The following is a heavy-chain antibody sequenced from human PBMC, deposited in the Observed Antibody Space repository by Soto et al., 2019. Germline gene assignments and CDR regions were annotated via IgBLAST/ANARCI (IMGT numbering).Heavy chain of an antibody. V-gene: IGHV1-69*01. CDR2: IIPIFGTA. J-gene: IGHJ5*02. Sequence: QVQLVQSGAEVKKPGSSVKVSCKASGGTFSSYAISWVRQAPGQGLEWMGGIIPIFGTANYAQKFQGRVTIAADESTITAYMELSSLRAEDTAVYDCAGDGSVTTVTTNWFDPWGQGTLVTVSS. CDR1: GGTFSSYA. CDR3: AGDGSVTTVTTNWFDP. D-gene: IGHD4-17*01.